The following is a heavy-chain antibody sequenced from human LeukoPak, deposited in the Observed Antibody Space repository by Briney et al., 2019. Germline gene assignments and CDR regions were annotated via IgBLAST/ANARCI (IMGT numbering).Heavy chain of an antibody. V-gene: IGHV3-23*01. Sequence: GGSLRLSCAASGFTFSTYAMAWVRQAPGKGLEWVSGVTGSGSYTYYADSVQGRFSISRDNSKNTLYLQMNILRAEDTAVYYCAKGGSDGSLYYFDYWGQGSLVTVSS. J-gene: IGHJ4*02. D-gene: IGHD2-15*01. CDR2: VTGSGSYT. CDR3: AKGGSDGSLYYFDY. CDR1: GFTFSTYA.